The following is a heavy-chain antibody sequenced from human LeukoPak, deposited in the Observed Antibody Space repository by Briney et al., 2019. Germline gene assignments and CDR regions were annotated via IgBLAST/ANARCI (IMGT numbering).Heavy chain of an antibody. Sequence: PSQTLSLTCTVSGGSISTYYWTWMRQPPGKGLDGLEWFGYIDYSGTTNYNPSLRSRVTLSLDTSKSQFSLQLDSVTVADTAVYYCARWPAAVTRGFDIWGQGTMVTVSS. CDR3: ARWPAAVTRGFDI. CDR2: IDYSGTT. D-gene: IGHD4-17*01. CDR1: GGSISTYY. V-gene: IGHV4-59*12. J-gene: IGHJ3*02.